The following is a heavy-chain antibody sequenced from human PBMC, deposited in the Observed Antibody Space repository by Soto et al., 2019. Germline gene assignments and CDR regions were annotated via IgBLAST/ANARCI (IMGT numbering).Heavy chain of an antibody. CDR3: ARGSPYYGLDV. CDR2: IYYSGTT. J-gene: IGHJ6*02. V-gene: IGHV4-31*03. CDR1: GGSISSGAHF. D-gene: IGHD2-15*01. Sequence: QVQLQESGPGLVRPSQTLSLTCTVSGGSISSGAHFCTWIRQHSGKGLEWIGYIYYSGTTYYNPSLKSRVTISGDTSKNQLSLKLSSVTAADTAVYYCARGSPYYGLDVWGQGTTVIVSS.